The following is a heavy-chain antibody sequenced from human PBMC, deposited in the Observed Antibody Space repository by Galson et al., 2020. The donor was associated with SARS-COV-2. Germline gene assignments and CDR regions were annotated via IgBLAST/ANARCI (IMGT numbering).Heavy chain of an antibody. V-gene: IGHV3-7*01. Sequence: PGGSLRLSCAASGFTFSSYWMSWVRQAPGKGLEWVANIKQDGSEKYYMDSVKGRFTISRDNAKNSLYLQMNSLRAEDTAVYYCARDRENTFYGMDVWGQGTTVTVSS. CDR2: IKQDGSEK. CDR3: ARDRENTFYGMDV. J-gene: IGHJ6*02. CDR1: GFTFSSYW.